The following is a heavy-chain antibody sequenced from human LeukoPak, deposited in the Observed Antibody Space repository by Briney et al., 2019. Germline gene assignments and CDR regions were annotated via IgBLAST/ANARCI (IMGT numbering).Heavy chain of an antibody. CDR1: GGSFSGYY. D-gene: IGHD1-26*01. CDR2: INHSGST. Sequence: SETLSLTCAVYGGSFSGYYWSWIRQPPGKGLEWIGEINHSGSTNYNPSLKSRVTISVDTSENQFSLKLSSVTAADTAVYYCARDATGSGSYYLSWGQGTLVTVSS. V-gene: IGHV4-34*01. CDR3: ARDATGSGSYYLS. J-gene: IGHJ4*02.